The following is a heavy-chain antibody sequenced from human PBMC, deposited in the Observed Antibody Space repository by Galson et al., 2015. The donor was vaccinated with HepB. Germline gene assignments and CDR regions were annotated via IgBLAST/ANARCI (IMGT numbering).Heavy chain of an antibody. CDR1: GFTFSSYG. CDR2: IWYDGSNK. D-gene: IGHD4-17*01. CDR3: ARGPYYGDYDKYYFDY. V-gene: IGHV3-33*01. J-gene: IGHJ4*02. Sequence: SLRLSCAASGFTFSSYGMHWVRQAPGKGLEWVAVIWYDGSNKYYADSVKGRFTISRDNSKNTLYLQMNSLRAEDTAVYYCARGPYYGDYDKYYFDYWGQGTLVTVSS.